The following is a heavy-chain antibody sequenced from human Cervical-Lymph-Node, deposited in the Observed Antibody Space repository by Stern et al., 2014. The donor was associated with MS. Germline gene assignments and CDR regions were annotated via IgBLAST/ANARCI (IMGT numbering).Heavy chain of an antibody. J-gene: IGHJ5*02. CDR2: INPKSGGT. CDR1: GYIFTDYY. D-gene: IGHD6-6*01. Sequence: VQLVQSGAEVEKPGASVKVSCKASGYIFTDYYLHWVRQAPGQGLEWMGRINPKSGGTSYAQSFQGRVTLTRDTSITTAYMDLSRRTSDDTAVYYCTRALRIADRPSPGGHWFDPWGQGTLVIVSS. V-gene: IGHV1-2*02. CDR3: TRALRIADRPSPGGHWFDP.